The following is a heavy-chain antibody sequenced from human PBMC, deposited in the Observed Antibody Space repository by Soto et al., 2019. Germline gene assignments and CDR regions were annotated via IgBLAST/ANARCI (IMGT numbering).Heavy chain of an antibody. CDR1: GFTFSSNG. D-gene: IGHD2-15*01. CDR3: ARWGYYKKLDY. CDR2: IWYDGSNK. Sequence: QVHLEQSGGGVVQPGRSLRLSCTASGFTFSSNGMHWVRQAPGKGLEWVAVIWYDGSNKYYADSVEGRFTISRDNSKNTLYLQMNSLRAEDTAVYYCARWGYYKKLDYWGQGSLVTVSS. V-gene: IGHV3-33*01. J-gene: IGHJ4*02.